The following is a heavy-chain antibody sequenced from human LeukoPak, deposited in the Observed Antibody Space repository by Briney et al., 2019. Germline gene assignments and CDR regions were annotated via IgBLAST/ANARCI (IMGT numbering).Heavy chain of an antibody. Sequence: GGSLRLSCAASGFTVSSNYMSWVRQAPGKGLEWVSVIYSGGSTYYADSVKGRFTISRDNSKNTLYLQMNSLRGDDTAVYYCAKDVGKWESLHFFDYWGQGTPVTVSS. CDR1: GFTVSSNY. D-gene: IGHD1-26*01. CDR3: AKDVGKWESLHFFDY. CDR2: IYSGGST. V-gene: IGHV3-53*01. J-gene: IGHJ4*02.